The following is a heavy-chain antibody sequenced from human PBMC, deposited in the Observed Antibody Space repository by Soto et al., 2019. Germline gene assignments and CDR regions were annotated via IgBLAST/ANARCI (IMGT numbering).Heavy chain of an antibody. J-gene: IGHJ6*02. CDR1: GGSVSSGSYY. D-gene: IGHD3-16*01. CDR3: ARGRRCYYYYGMDV. CDR2: IYYSGST. Sequence: PSETLSLTCTVSGGSVSSGSYYWSWIRQPPGKGLEWIGYIYYSGSTNYNPSLKSRVTISVDTSKNQFSLKLSSVTAADTAVYSCARGRRCYYYYGMDVWGQGTTATVSS. V-gene: IGHV4-61*01.